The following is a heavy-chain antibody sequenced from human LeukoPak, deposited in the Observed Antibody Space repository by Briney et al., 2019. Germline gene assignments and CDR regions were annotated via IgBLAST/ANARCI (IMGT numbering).Heavy chain of an antibody. J-gene: IGHJ6*03. D-gene: IGHD4-17*01. CDR3: ARGATVTFLDYYYMDV. Sequence: GASVKVSCKASVGTFSSYAISWVRQAPGQGLEWMGGIIPIFGTANYAQKFRGRVTITTDESTSTAYMELSSLRSEDTAVYYRARGATVTFLDYYYMDVWGKGTTVTVSS. CDR1: VGTFSSYA. CDR2: IIPIFGTA. V-gene: IGHV1-69*05.